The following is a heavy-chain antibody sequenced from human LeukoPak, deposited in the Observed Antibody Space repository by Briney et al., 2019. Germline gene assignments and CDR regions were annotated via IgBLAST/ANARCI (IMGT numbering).Heavy chain of an antibody. CDR2: INPNSGGT. J-gene: IGHJ4*02. D-gene: IGHD6-13*01. CDR1: GYTFTGYY. Sequence: ASVNVSCKASGYTFTGYYMHGVGQAPGQGLEGMGWINPNSGGTNYEQKYQGRITMKRDTSTSTAYMEMRRLRPEDPAVYYCARDNGGIDHYRGQGTLVIVSS. V-gene: IGHV1-2*02. CDR3: ARDNGGIDHY.